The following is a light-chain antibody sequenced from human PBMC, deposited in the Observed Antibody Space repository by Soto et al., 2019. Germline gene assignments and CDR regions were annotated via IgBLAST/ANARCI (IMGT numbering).Light chain of an antibody. V-gene: IGKV3-20*01. CDR1: QSVSNNY. J-gene: IGKJ2*01. CDR3: QQYGSSPPYT. CDR2: GSS. Sequence: EVVLTQSPGTLSLSPGERATLSCRASQSVSNNYLAWYQQKPGQSPKLLIFGSSDRATGIPDRFSGSRSGTDFTLTISSLEPEAFAVYYCQQYGSSPPYTFGQGTKLEIK.